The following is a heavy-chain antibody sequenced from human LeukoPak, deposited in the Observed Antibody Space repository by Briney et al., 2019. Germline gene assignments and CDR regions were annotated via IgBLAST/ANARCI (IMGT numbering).Heavy chain of an antibody. CDR2: IYSGGDT. D-gene: IGHD5-18*01. J-gene: IGHJ4*02. V-gene: IGHV3-53*01. Sequence: GGSLRLSCAASGFSVINNYMAWVRQAPGKGLEWVSIIYSGGDTYYADYVKGRFTISRDNSKNRLTLYLQMNRLRVEDTAIYYCARVTTALVAFDYWGQGALVTVSS. CDR3: ARVTTALVAFDY. CDR1: GFSVINNY.